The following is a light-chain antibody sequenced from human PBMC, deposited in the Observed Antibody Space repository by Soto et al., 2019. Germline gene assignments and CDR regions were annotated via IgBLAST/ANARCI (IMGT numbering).Light chain of an antibody. CDR3: QQRNVWPPIT. CDR1: QSVRTS. CDR2: DAS. Sequence: EVVLTQSPATLSLSPWERATLSCRASQSVRTSLAWYQHKPGQAPRLVIYDASLRANGVPARFGGSGSGTDFTLIINSLEPEDFAVYYCQQRNVWPPITFGQGTRLEIK. V-gene: IGKV3-11*01. J-gene: IGKJ5*01.